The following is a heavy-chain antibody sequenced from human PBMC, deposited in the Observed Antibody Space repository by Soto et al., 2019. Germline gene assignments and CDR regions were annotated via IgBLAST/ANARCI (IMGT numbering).Heavy chain of an antibody. V-gene: IGHV3-74*01. Sequence: EVQLVQSGGGSVQPGGSLRLSCAASGFTFTNYWMHWVRQVPGKGLVWVSRIDGVGTGTSYSDSVRGRFTISRDNAENRLYLQMNSLRAEDTAVYYCTTVFEYWCQGTLVTVSS. J-gene: IGHJ4*02. CDR1: GFTFTNYW. CDR2: IDGVGTGT. CDR3: TTVFEY.